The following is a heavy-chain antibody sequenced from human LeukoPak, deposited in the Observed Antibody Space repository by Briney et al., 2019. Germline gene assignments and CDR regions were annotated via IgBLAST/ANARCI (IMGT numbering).Heavy chain of an antibody. J-gene: IGHJ4*02. CDR3: ARGGGSSGWLQFDF. CDR1: GFTFNSYP. D-gene: IGHD5-24*01. Sequence: GGSLRLSCAASGFTFNSYPMHWVRQAPGKGLEWVAVISYDGSNKYYADSVKARFTISRYNSKNMLYIQLNSLRAEDTAVYYCARGGGSSGWLQFDFWGQGTLVTVSS. CDR2: ISYDGSNK. V-gene: IGHV3-30*04.